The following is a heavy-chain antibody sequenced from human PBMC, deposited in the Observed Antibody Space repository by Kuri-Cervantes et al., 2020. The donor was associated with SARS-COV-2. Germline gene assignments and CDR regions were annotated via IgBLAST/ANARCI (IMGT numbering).Heavy chain of an antibody. J-gene: IGHJ4*02. CDR3: ARDGRNSGSVGNYYDSSGYPDC. Sequence: GESLKISCAASGFTFSSYSMNWVRQAPGKGLEWVSSISSSSSYIYYADSVKGRFTISRDNAKNSLYLQMNSLRAEDTAVYYCARDGRNSGSVGNYYDSSGYPDCWGQGTLVTVSS. D-gene: IGHD3-22*01. CDR1: GFTFSSYS. CDR2: ISSSSSYI. V-gene: IGHV3-21*01.